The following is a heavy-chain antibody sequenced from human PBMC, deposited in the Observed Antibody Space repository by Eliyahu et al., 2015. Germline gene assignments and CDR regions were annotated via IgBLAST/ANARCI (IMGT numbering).Heavy chain of an antibody. CDR2: MSYSGSA. D-gene: IGHD2-8*01. Sequence: QMQLQESGPGLVKPAETLSLTCTVSGGSVSPYYWTWXRQPPGKGLECIGYMSYSGSANYNPSLKSRVTISVDTSKNQFSLRLASVTAADTAVYYCVRGLMVPSFWGQGTVVTVSS. CDR3: VRGLMVPSF. V-gene: IGHV4-59*02. CDR1: GGSVSPYY. J-gene: IGHJ4*02.